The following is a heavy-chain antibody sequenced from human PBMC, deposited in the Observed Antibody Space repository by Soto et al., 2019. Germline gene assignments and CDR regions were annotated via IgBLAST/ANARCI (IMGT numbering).Heavy chain of an antibody. Sequence: ETLSLTCTVSGGSISSYYWSWIRQPPGKGLEWIGYIYYSGSTNYNPSLKSRVTISVDTSKNQFSLKLSSVTAADTAVYYCARLSQQWLVTPFDYWGQGTLVTVSS. D-gene: IGHD6-19*01. CDR3: ARLSQQWLVTPFDY. CDR2: IYYSGST. J-gene: IGHJ4*02. V-gene: IGHV4-59*08. CDR1: GGSISSYY.